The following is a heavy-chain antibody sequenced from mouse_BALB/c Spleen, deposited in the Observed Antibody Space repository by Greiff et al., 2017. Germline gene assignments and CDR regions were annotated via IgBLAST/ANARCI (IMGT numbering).Heavy chain of an antibody. V-gene: IGHV1-54*01. J-gene: IGHJ3*01. D-gene: IGHD1-1*01. Sequence: QVQLQQSGAELVRPGTSVKVSCKASGYAFTNYLIEWVKQRPGQGLEWIGVINPGSGGTNYNEKFKGKATLTADKSSSTAYMQLSSLTSDDSAVYFCATHYYGSSSSWFAYWGQGTLVTVSA. CDR3: ATHYYGSSSSWFAY. CDR2: INPGSGGT. CDR1: GYAFTNYL.